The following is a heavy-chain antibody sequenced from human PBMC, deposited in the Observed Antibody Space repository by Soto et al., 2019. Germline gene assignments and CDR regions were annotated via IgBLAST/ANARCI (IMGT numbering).Heavy chain of an antibody. D-gene: IGHD4-17*01. CDR1: GFTFSSYD. CDR3: AREGLRGAFDI. CDR2: IGTAGDT. J-gene: IGHJ3*02. V-gene: IGHV3-13*01. Sequence: EVQLVESGGGLVQPGGSLRLSCAASGFTFSSYDMHWVRQATGKGLEWVSAIGTAGDTYYPGSVKGRFTISRENAKNSLYLQMNSLRAGDTAVYYCAREGLRGAFDIWGQGTMVTVSS.